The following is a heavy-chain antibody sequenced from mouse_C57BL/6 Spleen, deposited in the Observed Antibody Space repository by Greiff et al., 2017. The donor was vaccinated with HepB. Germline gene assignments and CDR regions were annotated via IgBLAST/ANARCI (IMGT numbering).Heavy chain of an antibody. J-gene: IGHJ4*01. CDR2: IYPRDGST. D-gene: IGHD1-1*01. V-gene: IGHV1-78*01. Sequence: VQLQGSDAELVKPGASVKISCKVSGYTFTDHTIHWMKQRPEQGLEWIGYIYPRDGSTKYNEKFKGKATLTADKSSSTAYMQLNSLTSEDSAVYFCASPHYYGSSSYAMDYWGQGTSVTVSS. CDR3: ASPHYYGSSSYAMDY. CDR1: GYTFTDHT.